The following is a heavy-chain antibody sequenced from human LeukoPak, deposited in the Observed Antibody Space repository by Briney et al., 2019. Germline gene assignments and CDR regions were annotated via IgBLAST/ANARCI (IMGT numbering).Heavy chain of an antibody. CDR2: IRYDGSNT. Sequence: GGSLRLSCAASGFTFSSSGMYWVRQAPGKGLEWVAFIRYDGSNTYHADSVKGRFTISRDSSKNTLYRQMNSLRSEDTAVYYCVKPVGGSRWYVFGYWGQGTLVTVSS. CDR3: VKPVGGSRWYVFGY. J-gene: IGHJ4*02. V-gene: IGHV3-30*02. D-gene: IGHD6-13*01. CDR1: GFTFSSSG.